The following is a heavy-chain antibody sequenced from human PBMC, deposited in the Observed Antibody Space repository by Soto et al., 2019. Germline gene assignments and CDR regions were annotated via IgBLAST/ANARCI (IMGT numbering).Heavy chain of an antibody. CDR1: GGSVSNASFY. J-gene: IGHJ2*01. V-gene: IGHV4-61*03. Sequence: QVQLQESGPGLVKPSETLSLTCSVSGGSVSNASFYWTWTRQAPGTGLGYIGYIFYTGVTNYNPSLSSRVTISLDTSKNHFSLKLNSMTAADTAVYYCVRVLDSSWYADLWGRGTLVTVSS. D-gene: IGHD3-22*01. CDR3: VRVLDSSWYADL. CDR2: IFYTGVT.